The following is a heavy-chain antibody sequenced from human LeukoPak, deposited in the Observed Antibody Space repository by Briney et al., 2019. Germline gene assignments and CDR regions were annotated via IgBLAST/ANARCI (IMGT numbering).Heavy chain of an antibody. Sequence: SGPTRVNPTQTLTLTCTFSGFSVSTSDVGVGCIRHPPAKALEWLALIYRYDDQRYSPSLRSRLHITKDNFENQVVLTMTNIDPVDTGTYFCARLRVRGVPDEFDYWAQGILVTVSS. D-gene: IGHD3-10*01. J-gene: IGHJ4*02. CDR1: GFSVSTSDVG. CDR3: ARLRVRGVPDEFDY. V-gene: IGHV2-5*01. CDR2: IYRYDDQ.